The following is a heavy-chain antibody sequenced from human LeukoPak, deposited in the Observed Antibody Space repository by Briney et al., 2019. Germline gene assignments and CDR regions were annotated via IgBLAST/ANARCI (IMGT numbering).Heavy chain of an antibody. D-gene: IGHD3-9*01. J-gene: IGHJ4*02. V-gene: IGHV4-39*07. CDR1: GVSISSSSYY. Sequence: SETLSLTCTVSGVSISSSSYYWGWIRQPPGKGLEWIVSIYYSGSTYYNPSLKSRVTISVDTSKHQFSLKLSSVTGADTAVCYCARGRTRKITYYDILTGYDHWGQGTLVTVSS. CDR3: ARGRTRKITYYDILTGYDH. CDR2: IYYSGST.